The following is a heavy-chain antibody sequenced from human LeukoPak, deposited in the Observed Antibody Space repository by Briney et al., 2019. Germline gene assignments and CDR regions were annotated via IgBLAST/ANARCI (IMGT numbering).Heavy chain of an antibody. CDR2: ITSSCDGT. J-gene: IGHJ4*02. D-gene: IGHD3-22*01. Sequence: GGSLRLSCAASGFTFSIYAMSWVRQAPGKGPQWVSSITSSCDGTYYPDSVKGRFTISRDNSENMLYLQMNSLRVEDTAVYYCAKDFPDYYDSSLYWGQGTLVTVSS. CDR1: GFTFSIYA. CDR3: AKDFPDYYDSSLY. V-gene: IGHV3-23*01.